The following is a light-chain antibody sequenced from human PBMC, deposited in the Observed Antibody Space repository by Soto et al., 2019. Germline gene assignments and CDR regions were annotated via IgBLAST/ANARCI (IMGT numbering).Light chain of an antibody. CDR2: DAS. CDR3: QQRSNWPPIT. V-gene: IGKV3D-20*02. CDR1: QSVSNNY. Sequence: EIVLTQSPGTLSLSPGERATLSCRASQSVSNNYLAWYQQKPGQAPRLLIYDASSRATGIPDRFSGSGSGTDFTLTISSLEPEDFAVYYCQQRSNWPPITFGQGKRLEI. J-gene: IGKJ5*01.